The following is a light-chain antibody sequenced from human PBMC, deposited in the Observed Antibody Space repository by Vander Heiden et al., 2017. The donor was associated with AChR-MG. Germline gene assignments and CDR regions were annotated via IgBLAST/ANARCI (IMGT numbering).Light chain of an antibody. CDR2: EVS. CDR3: SSYTGSWV. Sequence: SALTPPASVSGSPGQSITISCTGTSSDVGYDNYVSWYQQHPAKAPKLMIFEVSKRPSGVSNRFSGSKSGNTASLTISELQAEDEADYYCSSYTGSWVFGGGTKLTVL. CDR1: SSDVGYDNY. J-gene: IGLJ3*02. V-gene: IGLV2-14*03.